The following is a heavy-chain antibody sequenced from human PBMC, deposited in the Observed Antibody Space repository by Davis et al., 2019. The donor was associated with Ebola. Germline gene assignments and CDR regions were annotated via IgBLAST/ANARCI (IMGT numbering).Heavy chain of an antibody. J-gene: IGHJ6*04. V-gene: IGHV3-23*01. CDR3: AKSGLSFGVVKYHYGMDV. CDR2: ISGSGGST. Sequence: PGGSLRLSCAASGFTFANYVMSWVRQAPGKGLEWVSAISGSGGSTYYADSVKGRFTISRDNSKKTLYLQMNSLRAEDTAVYYCAKSGLSFGVVKYHYGMDVWGKGTTVTVSS. D-gene: IGHD3-3*01. CDR1: GFTFANYV.